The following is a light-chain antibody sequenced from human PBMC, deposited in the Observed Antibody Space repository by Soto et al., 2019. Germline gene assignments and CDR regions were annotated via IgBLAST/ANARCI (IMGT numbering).Light chain of an antibody. Sequence: DIQMTQSPSTLSASVGDRVTITCRASQSISSWLAWYQQKPGEAPSVLIYKASRLENAVPSRFSGSGSGTEFTLTISSLQPDDSATYYCQQYNSYSPTFGQGTKVDIK. J-gene: IGKJ1*01. CDR3: QQYNSYSPT. CDR1: QSISSW. CDR2: KAS. V-gene: IGKV1-5*03.